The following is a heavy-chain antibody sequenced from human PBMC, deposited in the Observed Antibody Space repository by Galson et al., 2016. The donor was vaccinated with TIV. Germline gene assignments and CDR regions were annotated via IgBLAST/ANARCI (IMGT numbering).Heavy chain of an antibody. CDR2: ISYSGSPK. V-gene: IGHV3-11*01. J-gene: IGHJ6*02. Sequence: SLRLSCAASGFTLSNYYMTWLRQAPGQGLEWLSYISYSGSPKYDADSMKGRLTISRDIAKNSIYLDMSGLRAEDTAVSYCARYSGQYYAMDVWGQGTTVTVSS. CDR3: ARYSGQYYAMDV. D-gene: IGHD1-26*01. CDR1: GFTLSNYY.